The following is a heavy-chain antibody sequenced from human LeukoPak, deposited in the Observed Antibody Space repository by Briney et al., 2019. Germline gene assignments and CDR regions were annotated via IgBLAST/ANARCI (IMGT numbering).Heavy chain of an antibody. V-gene: IGHV3-23*01. CDR3: AKLVSILIQKYSYGQPGFDY. CDR1: GFTFSSYG. Sequence: GGSLRLSCAASGFTFSSYGMSWVRQAPGKGLEWVSAISGSGGSTYYADSVKGRFTISRDNSKNTLYLQMNSLRAEDTAVYYCAKLVSILIQKYSYGQPGFDYWGQGTLVTVSS. CDR2: ISGSGGST. J-gene: IGHJ4*02. D-gene: IGHD5-18*01.